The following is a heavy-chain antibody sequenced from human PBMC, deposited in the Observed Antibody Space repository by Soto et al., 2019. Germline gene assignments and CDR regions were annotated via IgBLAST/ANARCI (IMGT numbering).Heavy chain of an antibody. V-gene: IGHV3-23*01. J-gene: IGHJ4*02. CDR3: AKAIAVAGQTFDY. CDR2: ISGSGGST. CDR1: GFTFSSYA. Sequence: GGSLRLSCAASGFTFSSYAMSWVRQAPGKGLEWVSAISGSGGSTYYADSVKGRFTISRDNSKNTLYLQMNSLRAEDTAVYCCAKAIAVAGQTFDYWGQGTLVTVSS. D-gene: IGHD6-19*01.